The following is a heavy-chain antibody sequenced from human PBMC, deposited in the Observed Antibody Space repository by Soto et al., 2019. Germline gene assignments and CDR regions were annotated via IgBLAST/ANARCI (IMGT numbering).Heavy chain of an antibody. CDR2: IYYSGST. Sequence: SETLSLTCTVSGASISSGGYYWGWIRQHPGKGLEWIWYIYYSGSTYYNPSLKSRVTISVDTSKNQFSLKLSSVTAADTAVYFCARGDYFVSRGYSAWYFDYWGQGTLVAVSS. D-gene: IGHD3-22*01. J-gene: IGHJ4*02. CDR3: ARGDYFVSRGYSAWYFDY. CDR1: GASISSGGYY. V-gene: IGHV4-31*03.